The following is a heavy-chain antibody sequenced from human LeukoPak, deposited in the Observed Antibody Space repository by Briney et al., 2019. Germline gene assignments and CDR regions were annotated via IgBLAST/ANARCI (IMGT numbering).Heavy chain of an antibody. D-gene: IGHD6-6*01. J-gene: IGHJ4*02. CDR2: INPNSGGT. CDR1: GYTFTGYY. Sequence: ASVKVSCKASGYTFTGYYMHWVRQAPGQGLERMGWINPNSGGTNYAQKFQGRVTMTRDTSISTAYMELSRLRSDDTAVYYCARDPSSSSDYYFDYWGQGTLVTVSS. CDR3: ARDPSSSSDYYFDY. V-gene: IGHV1-2*02.